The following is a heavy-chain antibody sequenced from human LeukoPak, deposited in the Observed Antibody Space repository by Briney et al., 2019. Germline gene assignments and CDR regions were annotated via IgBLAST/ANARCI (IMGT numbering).Heavy chain of an antibody. CDR1: GYTFTSYA. Sequence: ASVKVSSKASGYTFTSYAMNWVRQAPGQGLEWMGWINTNTGNPTYAQGFTGRFVFSLDTSVSTAYLQISSLKAEDTAVYYCARVLLWFGELLPHFDYWGQGTLVTVSS. D-gene: IGHD3-10*01. V-gene: IGHV7-4-1*02. CDR2: INTNTGNP. CDR3: ARVLLWFGELLPHFDY. J-gene: IGHJ4*02.